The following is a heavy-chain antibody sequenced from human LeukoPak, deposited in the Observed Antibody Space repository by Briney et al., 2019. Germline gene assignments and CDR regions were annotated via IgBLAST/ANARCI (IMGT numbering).Heavy chain of an antibody. D-gene: IGHD2-2*02. CDR2: IYYSGST. V-gene: IGHV4-59*08. Sequence: GSLRLSCAASGFTFSSYAMSWIRQPPGKGLEWIGYIYYSGSTNYNPSLKSRVTISVDTSKNQFSLKLSSVPAADTAVYYCARQGLRCSSTSCYISFSDYYYYGMDVWGQGTTVTVSS. J-gene: IGHJ6*02. CDR3: ARQGLRCSSTSCYISFSDYYYYGMDV. CDR1: GFTFSSYA.